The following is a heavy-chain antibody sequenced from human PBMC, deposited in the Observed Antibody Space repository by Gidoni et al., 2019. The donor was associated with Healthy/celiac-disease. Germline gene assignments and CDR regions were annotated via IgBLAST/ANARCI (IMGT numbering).Heavy chain of an antibody. CDR2: ISSSSSTR. V-gene: IGHV3-48*01. D-gene: IGHD3-22*01. Sequence: EVQLVESGGGLVQPGGSLRLSCAASGFTFISYSMNWVRQAPGTGLECVSYISSSSSTRDYEDSVKGRFTISRDNAKNSLYLQMNSLRAEDTAVYYCARDYYDSSGYYNHLRDYWGQGTLVTVSS. CDR3: ARDYYDSSGYYNHLRDY. CDR1: GFTFISYS. J-gene: IGHJ4*02.